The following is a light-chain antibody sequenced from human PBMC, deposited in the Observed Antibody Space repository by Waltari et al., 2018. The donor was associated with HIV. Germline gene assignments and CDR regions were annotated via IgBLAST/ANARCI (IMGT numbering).Light chain of an antibody. CDR1: SSDVGSYNI. V-gene: IGLV2-23*01. J-gene: IGLJ3*02. Sequence: QSALTQPASVSGSPGQSITISCTGTSSDVGSYNIVSWYQQHQGKAPKLMIYEGSKRPSGVSNRFSGSKSGNTASLTISGLQAEDEADYYCCSYAGTNWVFGGGTKLTVL. CDR3: CSYAGTNWV. CDR2: EGS.